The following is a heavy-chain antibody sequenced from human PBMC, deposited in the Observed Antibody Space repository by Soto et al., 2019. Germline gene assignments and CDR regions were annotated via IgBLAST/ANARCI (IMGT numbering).Heavy chain of an antibody. D-gene: IGHD3-10*01. Sequence: QVQLQESGPGLVKPLETLSLTCTVPGGSITSYYWSWVRQPPGKGLEWIGYIYYNGNINYNPSLKSRLTISLDTSKNQFSLGLSSVTAADTAVYYCATGRVYFGSEYWGQGTLVTVSS. CDR1: GGSITSYY. V-gene: IGHV4-59*01. CDR2: IYYNGNI. J-gene: IGHJ4*02. CDR3: ATGRVYFGSEY.